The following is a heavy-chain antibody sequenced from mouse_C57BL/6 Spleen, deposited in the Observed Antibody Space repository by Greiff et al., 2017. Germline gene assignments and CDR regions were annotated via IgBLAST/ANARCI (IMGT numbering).Heavy chain of an antibody. D-gene: IGHD1-1*01. Sequence: VQLKQSGPVLVKPGASVKMSCKASGYTFTDYYMNWVKQSHGKSLEWIGVINPYNGGTSYNQKFKGKATLTVDKSSSTAYMELNSLTSEDSAVYYCARSGITTVVYWYFDVWGTGTTVTVSS. V-gene: IGHV1-19*01. CDR1: GYTFTDYY. CDR3: ARSGITTVVYWYFDV. CDR2: INPYNGGT. J-gene: IGHJ1*03.